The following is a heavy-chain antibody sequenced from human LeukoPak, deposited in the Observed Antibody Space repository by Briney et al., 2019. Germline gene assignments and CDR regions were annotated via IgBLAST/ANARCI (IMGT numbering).Heavy chain of an antibody. Sequence: ASVKVSCKASGYTFTSYDINWVRQATGQGLEWMGWMNPNSGNTGYAQKFQGRVTITRNTSISTAYMELSSLRSEDTAMYYCAKVLQMVREVTPFDYWGQGTQVTVSS. V-gene: IGHV1-8*03. D-gene: IGHD3-10*01. CDR2: MNPNSGNT. CDR1: GYTFTSYD. J-gene: IGHJ4*02. CDR3: AKVLQMVREVTPFDY.